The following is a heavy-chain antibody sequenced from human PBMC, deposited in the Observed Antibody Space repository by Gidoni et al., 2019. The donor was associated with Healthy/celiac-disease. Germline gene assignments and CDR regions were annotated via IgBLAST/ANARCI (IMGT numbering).Heavy chain of an antibody. Sequence: EEQLVESGGGLVQPGGSLRLSCAASGFTFSSYWMHWVRQVPGKGLVWVSRINSDGSNTRYADSVKGRFTISRDNAKNTVYLQMNSLRAEDTAVYYCARGVVVPPAILAYYYGMDVWGQGTTVTVSS. D-gene: IGHD2-2*02. J-gene: IGHJ6*02. CDR3: ARGVVVPPAILAYYYGMDV. V-gene: IGHV3-74*01. CDR1: GFTFSSYW. CDR2: INSDGSNT.